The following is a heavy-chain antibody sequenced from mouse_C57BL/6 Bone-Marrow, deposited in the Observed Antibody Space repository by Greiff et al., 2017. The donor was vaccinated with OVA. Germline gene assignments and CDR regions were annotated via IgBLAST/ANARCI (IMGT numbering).Heavy chain of an antibody. D-gene: IGHD2-4*01. CDR3: GKDDYDGGFDY. J-gene: IGHJ2*01. V-gene: IGHV1-26*01. Sequence: VQLQQSGPELVKPGASVKISCKASGYTFTDYYMNWVKQSHGKSLEWIGDINPNNGGTSYNQKFKGKATLTVDKSSSTAYMELRSLTSEDSAVYYCGKDDYDGGFDYWGQGTTLTVSS. CDR1: GYTFTDYY. CDR2: INPNNGGT.